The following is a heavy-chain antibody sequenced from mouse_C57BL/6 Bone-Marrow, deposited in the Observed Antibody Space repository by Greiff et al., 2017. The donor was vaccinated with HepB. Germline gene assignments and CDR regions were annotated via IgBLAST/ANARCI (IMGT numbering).Heavy chain of an antibody. CDR1: GFTFSSYT. J-gene: IGHJ1*03. D-gene: IGHD1-1*01. CDR3: ARPSTVVAKDYYFDV. Sequence: EVQRVESGGGLVKPGGSLKLSCAASGFTFSSYTMSWVRQTPEKRLEWVATISGGGGNTYYPDSVKGRFTISRDNAKNTLYLQMSSLRSEDTALYYCARPSTVVAKDYYFDVWGTGTTVTVSS. CDR2: ISGGGGNT. V-gene: IGHV5-9*01.